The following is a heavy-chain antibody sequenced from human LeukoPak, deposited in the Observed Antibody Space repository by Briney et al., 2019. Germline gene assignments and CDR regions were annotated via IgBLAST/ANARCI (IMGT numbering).Heavy chain of an antibody. J-gene: IGHJ4*02. CDR2: ISSSGGNT. CDR3: ARGVTTTY. CDR1: GFTFSSYA. D-gene: IGHD4-17*01. V-gene: IGHV3-64*01. Sequence: GGSLRLSCAASGFTFSSYAMHWVRQAPGEGLECVSVISSSGGNTYYANSVKGRFTISRDNSKNTLYLQMGSLRTEDMAVYYCARGVTTTYWGQGTLVTVSS.